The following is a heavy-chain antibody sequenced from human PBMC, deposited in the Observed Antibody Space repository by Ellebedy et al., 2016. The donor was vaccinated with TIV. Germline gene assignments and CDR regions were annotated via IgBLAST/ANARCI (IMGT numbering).Heavy chain of an antibody. CDR2: IKEDGREK. CDR1: GFTFSGFW. Sequence: GESLKISCSASGFTFSGFWMGWVRQAPGKGLEWAANIKEDGREKYYVDSLKGRFTISRDNAKDTLYLHMNSLRGEDTAMYYCARGYGADWGQGTLVTVSS. CDR3: ARGYGAD. D-gene: IGHD4/OR15-4a*01. V-gene: IGHV3-7*04. J-gene: IGHJ4*02.